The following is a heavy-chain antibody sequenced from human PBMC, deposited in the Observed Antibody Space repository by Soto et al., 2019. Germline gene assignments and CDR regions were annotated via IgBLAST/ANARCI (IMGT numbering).Heavy chain of an antibody. CDR1: GFTFSSYW. V-gene: IGHV3-74*01. CDR2: IKYDGSGT. CDR3: VRGDGDYYDGNGYLGRH. Sequence: EVQLVESGGGLVQPGGSLRLSCAASGFTFSSYWMHWVRQVPGKGPVWVSRIKYDGSGTYYADSVKGRLTMSRDNAKNTVYLQMDSLRGEDTAVYYCVRGDGDYYDGNGYLGRHWGQGTLVTVSS. J-gene: IGHJ4*02. D-gene: IGHD3-22*01.